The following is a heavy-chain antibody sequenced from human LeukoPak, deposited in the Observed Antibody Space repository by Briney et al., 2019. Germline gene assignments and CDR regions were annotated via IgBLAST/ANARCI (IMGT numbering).Heavy chain of an antibody. CDR3: AGPSVVDAFDV. CDR1: GFTVRSNY. J-gene: IGHJ3*01. Sequence: PGGSLRLSCAASGFTVRSNYMTRVRQAPGKGLEWVSVIYSTGTTYYADSVKGSFTISRDKSKNTLYLQMNSLRAEDTAVYYCAGPSVVDAFDVWGQGTLVIVSS. V-gene: IGHV3-66*01. D-gene: IGHD2-21*01. CDR2: IYSTGTT.